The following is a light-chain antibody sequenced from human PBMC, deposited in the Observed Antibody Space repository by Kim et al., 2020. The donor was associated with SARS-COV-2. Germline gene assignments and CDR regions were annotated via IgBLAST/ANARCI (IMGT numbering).Light chain of an antibody. J-gene: IGKJ4*01. Sequence: EVVMTQSPATLSVSPGERATLSCRASQSISSKFAWYQQKRGQAPRLLIYDASTRATGTPDRFSGSWSATESTLTISSLQSEDFAVYYCQQYKHWPLTFGGGTKVDIK. CDR3: QQYKHWPLT. V-gene: IGKV3-15*01. CDR2: DAS. CDR1: QSISSK.